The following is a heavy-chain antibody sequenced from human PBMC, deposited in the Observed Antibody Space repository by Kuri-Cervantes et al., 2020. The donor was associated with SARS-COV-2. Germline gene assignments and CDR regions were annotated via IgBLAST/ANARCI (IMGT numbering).Heavy chain of an antibody. CDR2: ISSSSSYI. CDR3: VGYCSGGSCYSDY. D-gene: IGHD2-15*01. V-gene: IGHV3-21*04. Sequence: GESLKISCAASGFTFSSYSMNWVRQAPGKGLEWVSSISSSSSYIYYADSVKGRFTISRDNAKNSLYLQMNSLRAEDTALYYCVGYCSGGSCYSDYWGQGTLVTVSS. J-gene: IGHJ4*02. CDR1: GFTFSSYS.